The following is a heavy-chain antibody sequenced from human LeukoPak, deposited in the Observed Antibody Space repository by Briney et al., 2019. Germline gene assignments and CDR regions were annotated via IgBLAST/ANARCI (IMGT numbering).Heavy chain of an antibody. Sequence: ASVKVSCKASGYTFTGYYIHWVRQAPGQGPEWMGRINPNNGGTDYAQKFQGSVTMTRDTSISTASMELTRLTSDDTAVFYCAREWSYGDYYDYWGQGTLVTVFS. CDR2: INPNNGGT. V-gene: IGHV1-2*06. CDR3: AREWSYGDYYDY. D-gene: IGHD4-17*01. J-gene: IGHJ4*02. CDR1: GYTFTGYY.